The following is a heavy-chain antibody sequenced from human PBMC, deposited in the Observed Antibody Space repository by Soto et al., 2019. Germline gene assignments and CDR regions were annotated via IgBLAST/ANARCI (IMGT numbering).Heavy chain of an antibody. CDR3: AREMGYCISTSCPFDY. J-gene: IGHJ4*02. V-gene: IGHV3-30-3*01. CDR1: GFTLSSHA. Sequence: QVQLVESGGGVVQPGRSLRLSCTASGFTLSSHAMHWVRQAPGKGLEWVAITSYDGSNKYHEDSVKGRFTISRDNSKNTLSLQMNSLRAEDTAVYYCAREMGYCISTSCPFDYWGQGTLVTVSS. CDR2: TSYDGSNK. D-gene: IGHD2-2*01.